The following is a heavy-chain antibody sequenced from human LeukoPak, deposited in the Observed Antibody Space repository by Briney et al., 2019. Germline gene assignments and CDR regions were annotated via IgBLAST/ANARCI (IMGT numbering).Heavy chain of an antibody. J-gene: IGHJ3*02. D-gene: IGHD1-26*01. Sequence: SETLSLTCTVSGGSISSGSYYWSWIRQPAGKGLEWIGRIYTSGSTNYNPSLKSRVTISVDTSKNQFSLKLSSVTAADTAVCYCARVGEGMGAFKGAFDIWGQGTMVTVSS. CDR1: GGSISSGSYY. CDR3: ARVGEGMGAFKGAFDI. V-gene: IGHV4-61*02. CDR2: IYTSGST.